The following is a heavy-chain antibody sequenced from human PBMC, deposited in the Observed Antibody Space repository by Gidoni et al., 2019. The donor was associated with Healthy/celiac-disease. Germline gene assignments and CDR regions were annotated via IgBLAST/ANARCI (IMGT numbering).Heavy chain of an antibody. D-gene: IGHD3-10*01. J-gene: IGHJ4*02. V-gene: IGHV1-69*06. CDR3: ARDKLASGSGSPFDY. CDR2: IIPIFGTA. Sequence: QVQLVQSGAEVKKPGSSVKVSCKPYGVTFSSYAISWVRPAPGQGLEWMGGIIPIFGTANYAQKFQGRVTITADKSTSTAYMELSSLRSEDTAVYYCARDKLASGSGSPFDYWGQGTLVTVSS. CDR1: GVTFSSYA.